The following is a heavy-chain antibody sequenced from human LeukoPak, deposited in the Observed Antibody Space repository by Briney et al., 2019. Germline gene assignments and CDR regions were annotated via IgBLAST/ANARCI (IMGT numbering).Heavy chain of an antibody. Sequence: GGSLRLSCVASGFIFRNYWMRWVRQAPGKGLEWVANINHDGGDKNYVDSVKGRFTISRDYAKSSLYLQMNSLRVEGTAVYYCAITGGPTVTAFDLWGQGILVTVSS. CDR3: AITGGPTVTAFDL. CDR1: GFIFRNYW. J-gene: IGHJ4*02. CDR2: INHDGGDK. D-gene: IGHD4-17*01. V-gene: IGHV3-7*02.